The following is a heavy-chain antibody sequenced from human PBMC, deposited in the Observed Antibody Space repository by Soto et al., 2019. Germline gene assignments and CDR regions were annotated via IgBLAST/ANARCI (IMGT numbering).Heavy chain of an antibody. J-gene: IGHJ6*02. CDR1: GGTISSTDW. V-gene: IGHV4-4*02. CDR2: IYYSGST. CDR3: ARDPYHVLMVNAPNLYGMDV. Sequence: SETMSLTCAVSGGTISSTDWWSWVRKTPGKGLEWIGYIYYSGSTYYNPSLKSRVTISVDTSKNQFSLKLSSVTAADTAVYYCARDPYHVLMVNAPNLYGMDVWGQGTTVTVSS. D-gene: IGHD2-8*01.